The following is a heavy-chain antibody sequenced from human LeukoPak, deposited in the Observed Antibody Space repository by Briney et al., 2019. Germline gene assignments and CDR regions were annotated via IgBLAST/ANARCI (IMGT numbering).Heavy chain of an antibody. V-gene: IGHV3-74*01. CDR3: ASDRVLGSGSLDN. Sequence: GGSLRLSCTASGFRFSDFWVHWVRQAPGKGLVWVSRIRGDGYDTNYADSVKGRFTISRDNAQNTLYLQINSLRAEDTAVYYCASDRVLGSGSLDNWGQGTLVTVSS. CDR2: IRGDGYDT. J-gene: IGHJ4*02. CDR1: GFRFSDFW. D-gene: IGHD3-10*01.